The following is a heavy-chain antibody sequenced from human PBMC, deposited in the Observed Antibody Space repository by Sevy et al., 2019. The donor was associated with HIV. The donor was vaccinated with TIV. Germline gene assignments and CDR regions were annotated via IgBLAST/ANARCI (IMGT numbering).Heavy chain of an antibody. D-gene: IGHD3-10*01. CDR2: INPNSGGT. Sequence: ASVKVSCKASGSTFTGYYMHWVRQAPGQGLEWMGWINPNSGGTNYAQKFQGRVTMTRDTSISTAYMELSRLRSDDTAVYYCARGGSGRGKNWFDPWGQGTLVTVSS. J-gene: IGHJ5*02. V-gene: IGHV1-2*02. CDR3: ARGGSGRGKNWFDP. CDR1: GSTFTGYY.